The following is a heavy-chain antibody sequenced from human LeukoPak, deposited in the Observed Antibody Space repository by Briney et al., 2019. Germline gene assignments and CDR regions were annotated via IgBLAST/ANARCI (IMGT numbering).Heavy chain of an antibody. CDR2: IKPDGREK. V-gene: IGHV3-7*01. D-gene: IGHD2-15*01. Sequence: PGGSLRLSCAASGFTFSSYWMSSVRQAPGKGLEWVANIKPDGREKYYVDSVKGRFTISRDNPKNSLYLQMNSLRAEDTAVYYCASPRGYCSGGSCPYYFDYWGQGTLVTVSS. CDR3: ASPRGYCSGGSCPYYFDY. CDR1: GFTFSSYW. J-gene: IGHJ4*02.